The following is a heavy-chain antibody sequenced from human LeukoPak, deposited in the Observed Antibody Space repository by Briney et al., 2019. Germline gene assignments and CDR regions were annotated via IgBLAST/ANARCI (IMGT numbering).Heavy chain of an antibody. V-gene: IGHV3-30*04. CDR3: ASVLDY. CDR2: ISYDGSNK. Sequence: GGSLRLSCAASGFTFSSYAMHWVRQAPGKGLEWVAVISYDGSNKYYADSVKGRFTISRDNSKNTLYLQMNSLRAEDTAVYYCASVLDYWGQGILVTVSS. CDR1: GFTFSSYA. J-gene: IGHJ4*02.